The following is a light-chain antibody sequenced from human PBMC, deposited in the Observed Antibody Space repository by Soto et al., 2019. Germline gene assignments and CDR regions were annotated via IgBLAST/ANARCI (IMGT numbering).Light chain of an antibody. V-gene: IGKV3-15*01. CDR1: QSVSAN. CDR2: AAT. Sequence: EIVMTQSPAILSVSPGERATLSCRASQSVSANLAWYQQTPGQPPRLLIYAATTRAPGVPDRFSGSGSGTNFSLTMSSLQSEDFAVYYCQQYNNWPPETFGQGTKLEIK. CDR3: QQYNNWPPET. J-gene: IGKJ2*01.